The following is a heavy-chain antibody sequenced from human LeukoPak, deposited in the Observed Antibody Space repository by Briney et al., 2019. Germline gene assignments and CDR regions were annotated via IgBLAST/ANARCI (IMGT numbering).Heavy chain of an antibody. Sequence: SETLSLTCTVSGGSISSSSYYWSWIRQPAGKGLEWIGRIYTSGSTNYNPSLKSRVTISVDTSKNQFSLKLSSVTAADTAVYYCARLGGWVKYYGSVTDYWGQGTLVTVSS. V-gene: IGHV4-61*02. CDR1: GGSISSSSYY. D-gene: IGHD3-10*01. CDR3: ARLGGWVKYYGSVTDY. J-gene: IGHJ4*02. CDR2: IYTSGST.